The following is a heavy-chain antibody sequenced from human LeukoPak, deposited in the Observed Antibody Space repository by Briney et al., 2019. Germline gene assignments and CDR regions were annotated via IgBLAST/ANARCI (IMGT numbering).Heavy chain of an antibody. CDR2: INHSGST. CDR3: ARDGDGYNPPIDY. V-gene: IGHV4-34*01. CDR1: GGSFGGYY. J-gene: IGHJ4*02. D-gene: IGHD5-24*01. Sequence: SETLSLTCAVYGGSFGGYYWSWIRQPPGKGLEWIGEINHSGSTYYNPSLKSRVTISVDTSKNQFSLKLSSVTAADTAVYYCARDGDGYNPPIDYWGQGTLVTVSS.